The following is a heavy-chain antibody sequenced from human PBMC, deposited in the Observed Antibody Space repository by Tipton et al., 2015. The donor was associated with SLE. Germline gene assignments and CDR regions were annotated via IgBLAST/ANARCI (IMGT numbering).Heavy chain of an antibody. J-gene: IGHJ4*02. CDR1: SGSITSYY. CDR2: VYYSGTT. D-gene: IGHD3-10*01. V-gene: IGHV4-59*01. CDR3: ARVGDYYNSGSRVFDH. Sequence: TLSLTCNVSSGSITSYYWNWIRQFPGKGLEWIGNVYYSGTTNYNPSLKSRVTISINTSKNQFSLKLSSVTAADTAVYYCARVGDYYNSGSRVFDHWGQGILVTVSS.